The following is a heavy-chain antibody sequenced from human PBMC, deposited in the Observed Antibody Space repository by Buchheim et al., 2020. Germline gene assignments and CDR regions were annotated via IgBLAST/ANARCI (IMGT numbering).Heavy chain of an antibody. Sequence: QLQLQESGPGLVKPSETLSLTCTVSGGSISSSSYYRGWVRQPPGKGLEWIGSIYHSGSTYYNPSLKSRVTISVDTSKNQFSLKLSSVTAADTAVYYCAESNNWYGVADCWGQGTL. CDR1: GGSISSSSYY. D-gene: IGHD6-13*01. CDR3: AESNNWYGVADC. V-gene: IGHV4-39*01. J-gene: IGHJ4*02. CDR2: IYHSGST.